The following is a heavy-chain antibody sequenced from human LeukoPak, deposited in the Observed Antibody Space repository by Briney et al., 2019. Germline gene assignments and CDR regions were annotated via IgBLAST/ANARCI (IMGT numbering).Heavy chain of an antibody. CDR1: GGSMSSSTYS. J-gene: IGHJ3*02. CDR2: IYHSGST. V-gene: IGHV4-30-2*01. Sequence: SETLSLTCTVFGGSMSSSTYSWSWIRQPPGKGLEWIGYIYHSGSTYYNPSLKSRVTISVDRSKNQFSLKLSSVTAADTAVYYCARCRRGNDYGDYYYAFDIWGQGTMVTVSS. CDR3: ARCRRGNDYGDYYYAFDI. D-gene: IGHD4-17*01.